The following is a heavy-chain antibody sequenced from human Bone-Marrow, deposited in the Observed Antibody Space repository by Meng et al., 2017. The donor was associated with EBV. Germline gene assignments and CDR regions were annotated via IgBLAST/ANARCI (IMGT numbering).Heavy chain of an antibody. CDR3: ARVLDDYIWGSYYEIDY. Sequence: QVQLVQSGAEVKKPGASVKASCKASGYTFTSYGISWVRQAPGQGLEWMGWISAYNGNTNYAQKLQGRVTMTTDTSTSTAYMELRSLRSDDTAVYYCARVLDDYIWGSYYEIDYWGQGTLVTVSS. V-gene: IGHV1-18*01. J-gene: IGHJ4*02. CDR1: GYTFTSYG. CDR2: ISAYNGNT. D-gene: IGHD3-16*01.